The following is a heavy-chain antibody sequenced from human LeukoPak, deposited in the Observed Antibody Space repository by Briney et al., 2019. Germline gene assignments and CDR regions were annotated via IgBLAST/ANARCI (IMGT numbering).Heavy chain of an antibody. Sequence: SETLSLTCTVSGGSISSSSYYWGWIRQPPGKGLEWIGSIYYTGSTNYNPSLKNRVTISVDTSKNQFSLKLSSVTAADTAVYYCARGSAGDTSGYYDYWGQGTLVTVSS. CDR1: GGSISSSSYY. CDR2: IYYTGST. V-gene: IGHV4-39*07. D-gene: IGHD3-22*01. J-gene: IGHJ4*02. CDR3: ARGSAGDTSGYYDY.